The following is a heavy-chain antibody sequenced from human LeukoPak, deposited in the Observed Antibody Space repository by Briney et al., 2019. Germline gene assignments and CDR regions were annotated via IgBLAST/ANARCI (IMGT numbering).Heavy chain of an antibody. J-gene: IGHJ6*03. D-gene: IGHD2-2*01. CDR1: GGSISSYY. CDR2: IYCSGST. V-gene: IGHV4-59*01. CDR3: ASNTDCSSTSCYWRGLDYYYYYYMDV. Sequence: SETLSLTCTVSGGSISSYYWSWIRQPPGKGLEWIGYIYCSGSTNYNPSLKSRVTISVDTSKNQFSLKLSSVTAADTAVYYCASNTDCSSTSCYWRGLDYYYYYYMDVWGKGTTVTVSS.